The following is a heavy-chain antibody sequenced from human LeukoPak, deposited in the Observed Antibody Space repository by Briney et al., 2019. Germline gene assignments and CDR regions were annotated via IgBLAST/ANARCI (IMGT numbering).Heavy chain of an antibody. CDR3: ARVSRAALDY. V-gene: IGHV3-53*01. CDR2: IYSGGST. D-gene: IGHD6-25*01. J-gene: IGHJ4*02. CDR1: GFTVSSNY. Sequence: QTGGSLRLSCAASGFTVSSNYMSWARQAPGKGLEWVSVIYSGGSTYYADSVKGRFTISRDNSKNTLYLQMNSLRAEDTAVYYCARVSRAALDYWGQGTLVTVSS.